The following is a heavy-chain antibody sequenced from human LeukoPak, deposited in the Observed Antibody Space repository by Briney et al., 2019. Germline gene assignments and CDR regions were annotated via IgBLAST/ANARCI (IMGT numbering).Heavy chain of an antibody. CDR2: ISSSSSTI. CDR1: GFTFSSYS. J-gene: IGHJ4*02. D-gene: IGHD6-6*01. CDR3: ARRQLLGY. V-gene: IGHV3-48*01. Sequence: GGSLRLSCAASGFTFSSYSRNWVRQAPGKGLEWVSYISSSSSTIYYADSVKGRFTISRDNAKNSLYLQMNSLRAEDTAVYYCARRQLLGYWGQGTLVTVSS.